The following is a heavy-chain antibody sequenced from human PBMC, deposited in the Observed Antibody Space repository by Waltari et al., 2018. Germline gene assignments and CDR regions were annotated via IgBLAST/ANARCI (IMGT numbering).Heavy chain of an antibody. CDR1: GGSISSYY. D-gene: IGHD2-21*01. CDR3: ARAGSPYCGGDCYLDY. Sequence: QVQLQESGPGLVKPSETLSLTCTVSGGSISSYYWSWIRQPPGKGLEGIWDSYYSGSTNYNPSLKSRVTISVDTSKNQFSLKLSSVTAADTAVYYCARAGSPYCGGDCYLDYWGQGTLVTVSS. V-gene: IGHV4-59*01. J-gene: IGHJ4*02. CDR2: SYYSGST.